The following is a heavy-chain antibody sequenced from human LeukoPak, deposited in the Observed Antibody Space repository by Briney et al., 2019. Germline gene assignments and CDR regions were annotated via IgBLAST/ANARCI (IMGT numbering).Heavy chain of an antibody. Sequence: AGGSLRLSCAASGFTFTRYWMHWVRHVPGKGLVWVSRVNIDGTTTNYADSVKGRFTVSRDNAKNTLFLQLSSLRVEDTAVYYCARDSYELGATFDYWGQGTLVTVSS. CDR3: ARDSYELGATFDY. D-gene: IGHD1-26*01. V-gene: IGHV3-74*01. CDR2: VNIDGTTT. CDR1: GFTFTRYW. J-gene: IGHJ4*02.